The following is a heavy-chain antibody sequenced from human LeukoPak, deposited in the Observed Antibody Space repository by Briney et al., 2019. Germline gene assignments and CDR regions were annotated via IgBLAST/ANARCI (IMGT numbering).Heavy chain of an antibody. CDR1: GGSISNYY. J-gene: IGHJ2*01. CDR2: IFPSGSI. V-gene: IGHV4-4*07. Sequence: SETLSLTCTVSGGSISNYYWGWIRQPAGRGLEWIGRIFPSGSINYNPSLESRVTMSVDTSKNQFSLKLNSVTAADTAVYFCARNGVTFGGAIGYWYFDLWGRGSLVTVSS. CDR3: ARNGVTFGGAIGYWYFDL. D-gene: IGHD3-16*02.